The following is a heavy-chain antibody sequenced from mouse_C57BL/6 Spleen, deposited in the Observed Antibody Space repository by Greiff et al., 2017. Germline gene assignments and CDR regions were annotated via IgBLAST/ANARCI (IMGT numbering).Heavy chain of an antibody. D-gene: IGHD1-1*01. CDR2: IRSKSNNYAT. CDR3: VRQDTTGYFDV. J-gene: IGHJ1*03. CDR1: GFSFNTYA. V-gene: IGHV10-1*01. Sequence: EVQLVESGGGLVQPKGSLKLSCAASGFSFNTYAMNWVRQAPGKGLEWVARIRSKSNNYATYYADSVKDRFTISRDDSESMLYLQMNNLKTEDTAMYYCVRQDTTGYFDVWGTGTTVTVSS.